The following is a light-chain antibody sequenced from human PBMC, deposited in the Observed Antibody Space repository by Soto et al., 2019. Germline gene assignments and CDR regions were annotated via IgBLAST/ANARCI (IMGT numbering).Light chain of an antibody. V-gene: IGKV1-5*03. CDR3: QQYNNKWT. CDR2: KAS. Sequence: DIHMTQSPSTLSASVGDRFTITCRASQNISNWLAWYQQIPGSAPKLLIYKASYLQSGVPSRLSGNGSGTEFTLTVSSIKPGDYAVYFCQQYNNKWTFGPGTKVDIK. CDR1: QNISNW. J-gene: IGKJ1*01.